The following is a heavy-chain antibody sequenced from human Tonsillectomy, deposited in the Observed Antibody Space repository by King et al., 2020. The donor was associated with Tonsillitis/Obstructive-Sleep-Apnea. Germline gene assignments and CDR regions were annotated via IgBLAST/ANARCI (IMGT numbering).Heavy chain of an antibody. V-gene: IGHV4-39*01. J-gene: IGHJ4*02. CDR3: ARSAQYYDILTGYYWPLDY. CDR1: GGSISSSSYY. CDR2: IYYSRST. Sequence: QLQESGPGLVNPSETLSLTCTVSGGSISSSSYYWGWIRQPPGKGLEWIGSIYYSRSTDYNPSLKSRVTISVDTSKNQFSLKLSSVTAADTAVYYCARSAQYYDILTGYYWPLDYWGQGTLVTVSS. D-gene: IGHD3-9*01.